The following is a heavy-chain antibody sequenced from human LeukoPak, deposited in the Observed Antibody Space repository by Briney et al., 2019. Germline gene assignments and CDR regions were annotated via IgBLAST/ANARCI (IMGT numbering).Heavy chain of an antibody. D-gene: IGHD6-19*01. CDR2: ISSSGDTI. CDR3: ARVAYSSAWSANWFDP. Sequence: GGSLRLSCAASGFTFNDYELNWVRQAPGKGLKWISYISSSGDTIYYADSVKGRFTISRDNAKMSLYLLMRSLRADDTAVYYCARVAYSSAWSANWFDPWGQGTVVTVTS. J-gene: IGHJ5*02. V-gene: IGHV3-48*03. CDR1: GFTFNDYE.